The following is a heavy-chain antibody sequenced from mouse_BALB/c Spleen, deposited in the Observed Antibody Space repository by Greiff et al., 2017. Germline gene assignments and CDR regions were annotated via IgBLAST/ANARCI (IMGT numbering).Heavy chain of an antibody. V-gene: IGHV5-6*01. CDR1: GFTFSSYG. J-gene: IGHJ2*01. D-gene: IGHD2-1*01. CDR3: ARHNYGNYVGFDY. Sequence: EVMLVESGGDLVKPGGSLKLSCAASGFTFSSYGMSWVRQTPDKRLEWVATISSGGSYTYYPDSVKGRFTISRDNAKNTLYLQMSSLKSEDTAMYYCARHNYGNYVGFDYWGQGTTLTVSS. CDR2: ISSGGSYT.